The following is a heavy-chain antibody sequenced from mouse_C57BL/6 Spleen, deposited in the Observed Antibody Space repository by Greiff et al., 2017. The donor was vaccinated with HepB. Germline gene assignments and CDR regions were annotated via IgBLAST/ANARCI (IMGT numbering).Heavy chain of an antibody. V-gene: IGHV1-15*01. CDR3: PYSYGSRRGYFDY. Sequence: VQLQQSGAELVRPGASVTLSCKASGYTFTDYEMHWVKQTPVHGLEWIGAIDSETGGTAYNQKFKGKAILTADKSSSTAYMELRSLTSEYSAVYYCPYSYGSRRGYFDYWGQGTTLTVSS. D-gene: IGHD1-1*01. J-gene: IGHJ2*01. CDR1: GYTFTDYE. CDR2: IDSETGGT.